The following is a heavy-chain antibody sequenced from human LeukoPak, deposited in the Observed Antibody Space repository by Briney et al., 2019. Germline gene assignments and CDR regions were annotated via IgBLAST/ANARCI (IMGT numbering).Heavy chain of an antibody. Sequence: GGSLRLSCAASGFSFSSYAMSWVRQAPGKGLEWVSAISGSGGSTFYADSVKGRFTISRDNSKNTLYLQMNSLRAEDTAIYYCAKGLAVAGNGSDYWGQGALVTVSS. J-gene: IGHJ4*02. V-gene: IGHV3-23*01. CDR3: AKGLAVAGNGSDY. CDR2: ISGSGGST. D-gene: IGHD6-19*01. CDR1: GFSFSSYA.